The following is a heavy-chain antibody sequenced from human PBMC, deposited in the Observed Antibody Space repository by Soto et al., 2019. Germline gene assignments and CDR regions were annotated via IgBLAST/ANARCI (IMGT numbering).Heavy chain of an antibody. V-gene: IGHV3-48*03. CDR2: ISSSGSTI. CDR1: GFTFSSYE. CDR3: ARDDYGDHENWFEP. Sequence: PRLSFTASGFTFSSYEMNWVRQAPGKGLEWVSYISSSGSTIYYADSVKGRFTISRDNARNSLYLQMNSLRAEDTAVYYCARDDYGDHENWFEPWGQRTLVNLSS. J-gene: IGHJ5*02. D-gene: IGHD4-17*01.